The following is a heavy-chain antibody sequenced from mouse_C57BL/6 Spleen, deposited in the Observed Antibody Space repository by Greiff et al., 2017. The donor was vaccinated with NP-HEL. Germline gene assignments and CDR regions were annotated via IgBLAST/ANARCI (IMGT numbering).Heavy chain of an antibody. Sequence: QVQLKQPGAELVMPGASVKLSCKASGYTFTSYWMHWVKQRPGQGLEWIGEIDPSDSYTNYNQKFKGKSTLTVNKSSITAYMQLSSLTSEDSAVYCCSRSIYGHYDYWGQGTTLTVSS. V-gene: IGHV1-69*01. D-gene: IGHD2-1*01. J-gene: IGHJ2*01. CDR3: SRSIYGHYDY. CDR1: GYTFTSYW. CDR2: IDPSDSYT.